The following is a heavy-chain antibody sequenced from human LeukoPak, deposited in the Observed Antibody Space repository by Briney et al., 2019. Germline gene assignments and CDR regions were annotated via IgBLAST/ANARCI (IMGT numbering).Heavy chain of an antibody. CDR1: GFTFDDYA. CDR3: AKGKKMTVAGLFDY. V-gene: IGHV3-9*01. J-gene: IGHJ4*02. Sequence: GGSLRLSCAASGFTFDDYAMHWVRQAPGKGLEWVSGISWNSGGIGYADSVKGRFTISRDNAKNSLYLQMNSLRADDTALYYCAKGKKMTVAGLFDYWGQGTLVTVSS. CDR2: ISWNSGGI. D-gene: IGHD6-19*01.